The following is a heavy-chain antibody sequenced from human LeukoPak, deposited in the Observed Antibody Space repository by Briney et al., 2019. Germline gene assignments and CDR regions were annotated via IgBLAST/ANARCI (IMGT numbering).Heavy chain of an antibody. CDR1: GGTFSSYA. CDR3: ASNAGFGELNSPPYYSFDS. V-gene: IGHV1-69*05. D-gene: IGHD3-10*01. CDR2: IIPIFGTA. J-gene: IGHJ4*02. Sequence: SVKVSCKASGGTFSSYAINWVRQAPGQGLEWMGGIIPIFGTANYAQKFQGRVTITMDESTSTAYMELSSLRSEDTAVYYCASNAGFGELNSPPYYSFDSGGQGTLVTVSS.